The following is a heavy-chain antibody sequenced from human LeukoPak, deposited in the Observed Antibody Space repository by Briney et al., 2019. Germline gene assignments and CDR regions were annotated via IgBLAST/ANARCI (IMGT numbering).Heavy chain of an antibody. CDR3: ARDGPLGYYDY. V-gene: IGHV3-48*01. J-gene: IGHJ4*02. CDR2: ISSSSSTI. CDR1: GFTFSSYS. Sequence: GGSLRLSCAASGFTFSSYSMNWVRQAPGKGLEWVSYISSSSSTIYYADSVKGRFTISRDNAKNSLYLQMNSLRAEDTAVYYCARDGPLGYYDYWGQGTLVTVSS.